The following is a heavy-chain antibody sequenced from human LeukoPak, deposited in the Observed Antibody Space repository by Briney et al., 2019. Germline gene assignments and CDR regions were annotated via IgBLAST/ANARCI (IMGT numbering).Heavy chain of an antibody. V-gene: IGHV1-69*05. J-gene: IGHJ6*03. CDR1: GYTFTSYG. D-gene: IGHD3-3*01. CDR3: ARATIFGVYYYMDV. CDR2: IIPIFGTA. Sequence: GASVKVSCKASGYTFTSYGISWVRQAPGQGLEWMGGIIPIFGTANYAQKFQGRVTITTDESTSTAYMELSSLRSEDTAVYYCARATIFGVYYYMDVWGKGTTVTVSS.